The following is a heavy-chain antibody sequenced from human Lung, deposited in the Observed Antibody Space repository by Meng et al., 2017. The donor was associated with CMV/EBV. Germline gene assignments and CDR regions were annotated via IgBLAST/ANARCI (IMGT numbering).Heavy chain of an antibody. Sequence: SXTLSLTCTVSGGSISSYYWSWIRQPPGKGLEWIGYIYYSGSTNYNPSLKSRVTISVDTSKNQFSLKLSSVTAADTAVYYCASSGYSYGYGYYVMDDWGQGXAVTVSS. CDR2: IYYSGST. D-gene: IGHD5-18*01. CDR1: GGSISSYY. J-gene: IGHJ6*02. V-gene: IGHV4-59*01. CDR3: ASSGYSYGYGYYVMDD.